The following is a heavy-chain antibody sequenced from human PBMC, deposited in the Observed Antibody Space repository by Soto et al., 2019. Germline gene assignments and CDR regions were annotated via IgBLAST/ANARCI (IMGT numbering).Heavy chain of an antibody. D-gene: IGHD2-2*01. V-gene: IGHV1-58*01. Sequence: SVKVSCKASGFTFTSSAVQWVRQARGQRLEWIGWIVVGSGNTNYAQKFQERVTITRDMSTSTAYMELSSLRSEDTAVYYCATSVVGIVLVPAAMGYWFDPWGQGTLVTVSS. CDR2: IVVGSGNT. CDR1: GFTFTSSA. J-gene: IGHJ5*02. CDR3: ATSVVGIVLVPAAMGYWFDP.